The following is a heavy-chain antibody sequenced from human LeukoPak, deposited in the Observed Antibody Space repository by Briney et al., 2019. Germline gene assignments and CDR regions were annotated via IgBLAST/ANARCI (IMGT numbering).Heavy chain of an antibody. J-gene: IGHJ4*02. V-gene: IGHV3-30*18. CDR1: GFTFSFYA. CDR2: ISYDGSNK. D-gene: IGHD3-10*01. Sequence: PGGSLRLSCAASGFTFSFYAMSWVRQAPGKGLEWLAVISYDGSNKYYADSVKGRFTISRDNSKNTLYLQMNSLRAEDTAVYYCAKGKVRGAPPFDYWGQGTLVTVSS. CDR3: AKGKVRGAPPFDY.